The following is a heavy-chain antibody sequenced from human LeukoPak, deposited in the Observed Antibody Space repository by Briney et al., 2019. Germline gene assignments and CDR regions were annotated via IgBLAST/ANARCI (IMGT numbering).Heavy chain of an antibody. CDR2: IYYSGST. V-gene: IGHV4-59*01. CDR1: GGSISSYY. D-gene: IGHD3-10*01. Sequence: PSETLSLTCTVSGGSISSYYWSWIRQPPGKGLEWIGYIYYSGSTNYNPSLKSRVTISVDTSKNQFSLKLSSVTAADTAVYYCARDGYYGAGSYEYWGQGTLVTVSS. CDR3: ARDGYYGAGSYEY. J-gene: IGHJ4*02.